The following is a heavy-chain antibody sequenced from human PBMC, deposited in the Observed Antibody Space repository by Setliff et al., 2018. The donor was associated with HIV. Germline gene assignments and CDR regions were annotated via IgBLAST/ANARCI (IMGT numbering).Heavy chain of an antibody. V-gene: IGHV3-13*01. D-gene: IGHD6-13*01. CDR2: IDTNGNT. CDR3: TRRAGYTSSWYREDYYYSMDV. CDR1: GFTFNNYD. J-gene: IGHJ6*03. Sequence: PGGSLRLSCAASGFTFNNYDMHWVRQATGKGLEWVSGIDTNGNTYYPGSVKGRFTISRENAKNSLYLQMNSLRAGDTAVYYCTRRAGYTSSWYREDYYYSMDVWGNGTTVTVSS.